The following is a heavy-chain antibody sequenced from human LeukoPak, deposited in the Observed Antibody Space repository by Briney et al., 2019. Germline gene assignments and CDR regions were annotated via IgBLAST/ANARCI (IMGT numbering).Heavy chain of an antibody. CDR2: ISGGSGST. D-gene: IGHD6-19*01. CDR3: ATTRPYGTTWAGAFED. Sequence: GGSLRLSCAASGFTFSSYAMSWVRQAPGKGLAWVSTISGGSGSTYCADSVKGRFTISRDNSKNTLYLQMNSLRDEDTAVYYCATTRPYGTTWAGAFEDWGQGTPVTVSS. J-gene: IGHJ4*01. V-gene: IGHV3-23*01. CDR1: GFTFSSYA.